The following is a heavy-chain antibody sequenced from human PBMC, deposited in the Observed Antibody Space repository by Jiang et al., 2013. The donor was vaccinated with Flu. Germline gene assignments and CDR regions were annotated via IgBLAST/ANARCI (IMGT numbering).Heavy chain of an antibody. CDR3: AKDFMAIFHYYGMDV. D-gene: IGHD3-3*02. J-gene: IGHJ6*02. V-gene: IGHV3-30*18. CDR1: GFTFSSYG. CDR2: ISYDGSNK. Sequence: VQLVESGGGVVQPGRSLRLSCAASGFTFSSYGIHWVRQAPGKGLEWVSVISYDGSNKYYGDSVKGRFTISRDNSKNTVYLQMNSLRAEDTAVYYCAKDFMAIFHYYGMDVWGQGTTVTVSS.